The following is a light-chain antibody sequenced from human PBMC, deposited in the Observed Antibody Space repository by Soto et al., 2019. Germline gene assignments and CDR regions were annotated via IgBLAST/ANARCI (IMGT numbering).Light chain of an antibody. CDR3: AAWDDGLTGVI. CDR1: SSNVGSNT. J-gene: IGLJ2*01. V-gene: IGLV1-44*01. Sequence: QSALAQPPSASGTPGPRVTISCSGRSSNVGSNTVDWYQHLAGTAPKLLIYRNEKRPSGVPARFSGSKSGTSASLAISGRLSDDEAEYFCAAWDDGLTGVIFGGGTKVTVL. CDR2: RNE.